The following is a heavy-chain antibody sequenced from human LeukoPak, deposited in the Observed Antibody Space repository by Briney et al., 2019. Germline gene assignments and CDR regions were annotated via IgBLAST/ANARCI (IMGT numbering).Heavy chain of an antibody. D-gene: IGHD3-10*01. CDR1: GYSFTSYW. V-gene: IGHV5-51*01. J-gene: IGHJ6*03. CDR2: IYPGYSDT. Sequence: GESLKISCKGSGYSFTSYWIGWGRQMPGKGLEWMGIIYPGYSDTRYSPSFQGQVTISADKSISTAYLQWSSLKASDTAMYYCARVIGELSPYYYYYMDVWGQGTTVTISS. CDR3: ARVIGELSPYYYYYMDV.